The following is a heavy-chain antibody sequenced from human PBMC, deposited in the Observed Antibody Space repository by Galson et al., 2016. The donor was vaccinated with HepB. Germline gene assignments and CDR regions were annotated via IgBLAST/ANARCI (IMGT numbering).Heavy chain of an antibody. CDR1: GFTFSSYV. D-gene: IGHD3-3*01. V-gene: IGHV3-30*03. J-gene: IGHJ4*02. CDR3: AGAYDFWSAYYPPPN. Sequence: SLRLSCAASGFTFSSYVMHWVRQSPGKGLEWVAVISSDGSNKYYADSVKGRFTISRDNSKNTLYLQMNSLRAEDTAVYYCAGAYDFWSAYYPPPNWGQGTLVTVSS. CDR2: ISSDGSNK.